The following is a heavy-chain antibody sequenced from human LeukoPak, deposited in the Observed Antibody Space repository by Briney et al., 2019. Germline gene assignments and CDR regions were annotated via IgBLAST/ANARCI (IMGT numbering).Heavy chain of an antibody. CDR1: GGTFSSYA. CDR3: ARGVGSGWAYFDY. CDR2: IIPIFGIA. Sequence: SVKVSCKAFGGTFSSYAISWVRQAPGQGLEWMGRIIPIFGIANYAQKFQGRVTITADKSTSTAYMELSSLRSEDTAVYYCARGVGSGWAYFDYWGQGTLVTVSS. J-gene: IGHJ4*02. V-gene: IGHV1-69*04. D-gene: IGHD6-19*01.